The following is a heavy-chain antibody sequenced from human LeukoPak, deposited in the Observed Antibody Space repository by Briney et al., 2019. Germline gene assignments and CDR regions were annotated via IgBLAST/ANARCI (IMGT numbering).Heavy chain of an antibody. V-gene: IGHV1-18*01. J-gene: IGHJ4*02. CDR3: ARAGRYDYVWRSSRYGIDY. Sequence: ASVKVSCKASGYTFASFSISWVRQAPGQGLEWMGWVSAYNGNTNYSQNLQGGVTMTTDTSTSTAYMELRSLRSDDTAVYFCARAGRYDYVWRSSRYGIDYWGQGTLVTVSS. CDR2: VSAYNGNT. CDR1: GYTFASFS. D-gene: IGHD3-16*02.